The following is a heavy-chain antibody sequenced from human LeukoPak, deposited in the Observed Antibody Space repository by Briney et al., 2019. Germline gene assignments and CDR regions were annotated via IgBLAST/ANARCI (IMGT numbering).Heavy chain of an antibody. Sequence: PGGSLRLSCAASGFTFSSYAMSWVRRAPGKGLEWVSVISGSGGSTYYADSVKGRFTISRDNSKNTLYLQMNSLRAEDTAVYYCAKDPNWNYWFLDGMDVWGQGTTVTVSS. CDR1: GFTFSSYA. V-gene: IGHV3-23*01. CDR2: ISGSGGST. CDR3: AKDPNWNYWFLDGMDV. J-gene: IGHJ6*02. D-gene: IGHD1-7*01.